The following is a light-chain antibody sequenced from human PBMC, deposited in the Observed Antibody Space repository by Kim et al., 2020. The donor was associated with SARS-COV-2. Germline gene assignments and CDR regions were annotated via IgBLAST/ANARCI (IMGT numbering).Light chain of an antibody. Sequence: DFVMTQSPDSLAVSLGERATINCKSSQSVLYSSNNKNYLAWYQQKPGQPPKLLIYWASTRESGVPDRFSGSGSGTDFTLTISSLQAEDVAVYDCQQYYSTPFTFGQGTKLEIK. J-gene: IGKJ2*01. CDR2: WAS. CDR1: QSVLYSSNNKNY. CDR3: QQYYSTPFT. V-gene: IGKV4-1*01.